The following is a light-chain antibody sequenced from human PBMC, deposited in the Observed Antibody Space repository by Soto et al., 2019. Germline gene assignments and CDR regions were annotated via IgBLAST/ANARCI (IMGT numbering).Light chain of an antibody. V-gene: IGLV7-46*01. CDR1: TGAVTSGHY. CDR2: DTS. J-gene: IGLJ7*01. Sequence: QAVVTQEPSLTVSPGGTVTLTCGSSTGAVTSGHYPYWFQQKPGQAPRTLIYDTSNKHSWTPARFSGSLLWGKAALTLSGAQPEDEAEYYCLLSYSGDHAVFGGGTQLTVL. CDR3: LLSYSGDHAV.